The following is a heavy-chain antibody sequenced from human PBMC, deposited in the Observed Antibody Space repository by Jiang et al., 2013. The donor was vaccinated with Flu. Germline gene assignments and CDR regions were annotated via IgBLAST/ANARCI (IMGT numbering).Heavy chain of an antibody. J-gene: IGHJ4*02. CDR1: GFTFSSYS. V-gene: IGHV3-21*01. Sequence: QLVESGGGLVKPGGSLRLSCAASGFTFSSYSMNWVRQAPGKGLEWVSSISSSSSYIYYADSVKGRFTISRDNAKNSLYLQMNSLRAEDTAVYYCARDWGCSSTSCFLDYWGQGTLVTVSS. CDR2: ISSSSSYI. D-gene: IGHD2-2*01. CDR3: ARDWGCSSTSCFLDY.